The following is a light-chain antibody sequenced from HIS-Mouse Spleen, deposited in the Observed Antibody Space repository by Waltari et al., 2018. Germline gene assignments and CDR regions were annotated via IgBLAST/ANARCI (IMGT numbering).Light chain of an antibody. J-gene: IGLJ3*02. CDR1: ALLKQY. V-gene: IGLV3-25*03. Sequence: SYELTQPPSVSVSPGQTARITCSGDALLKQYAYWYQQKPGKAPVLVIYKDSERPSGIPERFSGSSSGTTVTLTISGVQAEDEADYYCQSADSSGTGWVFGGGTKLTVL. CDR2: KDS. CDR3: QSADSSGTGWV.